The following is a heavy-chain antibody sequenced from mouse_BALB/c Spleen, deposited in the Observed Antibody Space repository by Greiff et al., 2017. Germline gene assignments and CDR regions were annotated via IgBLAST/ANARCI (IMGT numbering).Heavy chain of an antibody. CDR3: ARWLRDAMDY. D-gene: IGHD2-2*01. CDR1: GFNIKDTY. V-gene: IGHV14-3*02. Sequence: EVQLHQSGAELVKPGASVKLSCTASGFNIKDTYMHWVKQRPEQGLEWIGRIDPANGNTKYDPKFQGKATITADTSSNTAYLQLSSLTSEDTAVYYCARWLRDAMDYWGQGTSVTVSS. CDR2: IDPANGNT. J-gene: IGHJ4*01.